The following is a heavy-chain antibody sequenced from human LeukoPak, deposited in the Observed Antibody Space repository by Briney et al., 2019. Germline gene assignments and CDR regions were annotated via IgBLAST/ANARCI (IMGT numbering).Heavy chain of an antibody. CDR2: VNDRGTGT. CDR1: GFTFSKYA. V-gene: IGHV3-23*01. CDR3: AREGDYYLGYYYYYYMDV. J-gene: IGHJ6*03. D-gene: IGHD2/OR15-2a*01. Sequence: GGSLRLSCAASGFTFSKYAMSWVRQAPGKGLEWVSTVNDRGTGTYYADSVKGRFTISRDNSKNTLYLQMNSLRAEDTAVYYCAREGDYYLGYYYYYYMDVWGKGTTVTVSS.